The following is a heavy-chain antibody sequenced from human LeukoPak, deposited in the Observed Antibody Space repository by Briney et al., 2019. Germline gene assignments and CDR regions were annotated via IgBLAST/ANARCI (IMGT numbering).Heavy chain of an antibody. CDR1: GFTFSSYE. J-gene: IGHJ5*02. D-gene: IGHD6-13*01. Sequence: PGGSLRLSCAASGFTFSSYEMNWVRQAPGKGLEWVSYISSSGSTIYYADSVKGRFTISRDNAKNSLYLQMNSLRAEDTAVYYCAREGRQQLVLVDPWGQGTLVTVSS. CDR2: ISSSGSTI. V-gene: IGHV3-48*03. CDR3: AREGRQQLVLVDP.